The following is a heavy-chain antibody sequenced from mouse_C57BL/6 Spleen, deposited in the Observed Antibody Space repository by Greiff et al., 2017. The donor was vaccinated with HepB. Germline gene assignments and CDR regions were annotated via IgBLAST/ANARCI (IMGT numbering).Heavy chain of an antibody. Sequence: QVQLKQPGTELVKPGASVKLSCKASGYTFTSYWMHWVKQRPGQGLEWIGNINPSNGGTNYNEKFKSKATLTVDKSSSTAYMQLSSLTSEDSAVYYCARYSNYSARFAYWGQGTLVTVSA. CDR1: GYTFTSYW. V-gene: IGHV1-53*01. CDR2: INPSNGGT. CDR3: ARYSNYSARFAY. D-gene: IGHD2-5*01. J-gene: IGHJ3*01.